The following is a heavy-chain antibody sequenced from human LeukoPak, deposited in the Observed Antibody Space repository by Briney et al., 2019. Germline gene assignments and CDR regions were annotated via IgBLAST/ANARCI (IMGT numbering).Heavy chain of an antibody. CDR3: GRAPDCSSTSCYYYYYDTDV. J-gene: IGHJ6*04. V-gene: IGHV3-30*04. Sequence: PGRSLRLSCAASGFTFSSYAMHWVRQAPGKGLEWVAVISYDGSNKYYADSVKGRFTISRDNSKNTLYLQMNSLRAADTAVYYCGRAPDCSSTSCYYYYYDTDVWGKGTTVTVSS. CDR1: GFTFSSYA. CDR2: ISYDGSNK. D-gene: IGHD2-2*01.